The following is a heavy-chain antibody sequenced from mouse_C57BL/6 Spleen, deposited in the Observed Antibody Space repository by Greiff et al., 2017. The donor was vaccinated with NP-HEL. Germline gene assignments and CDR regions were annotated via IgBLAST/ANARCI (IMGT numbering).Heavy chain of an antibody. V-gene: IGHV1-52*01. J-gene: IGHJ4*01. CDR2: IDPSDSET. Sequence: QVQLQQPGAELVRPGSSVKLSCKASGYTFTSYWMHWVKQRPIQGLEWIGNIDPSDSETHYNQKFKDKATLTVDKSSSTAYMQLSSLTSEDSAVYYCARIITTVVRDAMDYWGQGTSVTVSS. D-gene: IGHD1-1*01. CDR3: ARIITTVVRDAMDY. CDR1: GYTFTSYW.